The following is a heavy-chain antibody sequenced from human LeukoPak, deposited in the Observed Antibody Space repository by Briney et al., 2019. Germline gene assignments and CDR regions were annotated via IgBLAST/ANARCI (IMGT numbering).Heavy chain of an antibody. Sequence: SETLSLTCTVSGGSISSGRYYCGWIRQPPGKGLEWIGSIYSSGSTYYNSSLKSRVTISIDTSKNQVSLKMSSVTAADTAVYYCAKSGGYGLIDYWGQGTLVTVSS. CDR1: GGSISSGRYY. J-gene: IGHJ4*01. CDR3: AKSGGYGLIDY. D-gene: IGHD6-25*01. V-gene: IGHV4-39*01. CDR2: IYSSGST.